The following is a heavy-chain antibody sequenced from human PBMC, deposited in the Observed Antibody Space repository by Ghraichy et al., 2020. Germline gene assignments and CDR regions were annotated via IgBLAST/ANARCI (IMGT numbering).Heavy chain of an antibody. CDR2: IYYSGST. V-gene: IGHV4-59*01. Sequence: SETLSLTCTVSGGSISSYYWSWIRQPPGKGLEWIGYIYYSGSTNYNPSLKSRVTISVDTSKNQFSLKLSSVTAADTAVYYCARGGIVRGMKSAAAGMFDPWGQGTLVTVSS. D-gene: IGHD6-13*01. CDR3: ARGGIVRGMKSAAAGMFDP. J-gene: IGHJ5*02. CDR1: GGSISSYY.